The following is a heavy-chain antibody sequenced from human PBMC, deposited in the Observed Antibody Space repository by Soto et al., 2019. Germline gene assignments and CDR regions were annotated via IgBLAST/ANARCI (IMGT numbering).Heavy chain of an antibody. V-gene: IGHV3-33*01. CDR2: IYYDGSNE. D-gene: IGHD6-19*01. CDR3: ARDYSSTSYGFDS. CDR1: GFTFSSHG. Sequence: QVQLVESGGVVVQPGRSLRLSCAASGFTFSSHGMHWVRQAPGKGLEWVEVIYYDGSNEYYADSVKGRFTISRDNSKNTLYLQMNSLRAEDTAVYYCARDYSSTSYGFDSWGQGTLVTVSS. J-gene: IGHJ4*02.